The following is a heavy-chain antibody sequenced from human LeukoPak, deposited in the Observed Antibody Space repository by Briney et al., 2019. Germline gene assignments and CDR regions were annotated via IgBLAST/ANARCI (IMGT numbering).Heavy chain of an antibody. V-gene: IGHV3-21*01. CDR2: ISSSSSYI. Sequence: GGSLRLSCAASGFTFSSYSMNWVRQAPGKGLEWVSSISSSSSYIYYADSVKGRFTISRDNAKNSLYLQMNSMRAEDTAVYYCARGSSSWFDYWGQGTLVTVSP. J-gene: IGHJ4*02. D-gene: IGHD6-13*01. CDR3: ARGSSSWFDY. CDR1: GFTFSSYS.